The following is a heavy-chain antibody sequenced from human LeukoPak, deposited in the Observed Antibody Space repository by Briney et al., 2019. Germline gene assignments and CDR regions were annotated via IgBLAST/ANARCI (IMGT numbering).Heavy chain of an antibody. V-gene: IGHV3-23*01. CDR1: GFTFSSYA. Sequence: GGSLRLSCAASGFTFSSYAMSWVRQAPGKGLEWVSLISGSGNSTYYADSVKGRFTISRDNSKNTLYLQMNSLRAEDTAVYYCARDGYNGGVDAFDIWGQGTMVTVSS. CDR2: ISGSGNST. CDR3: ARDGYNGGVDAFDI. D-gene: IGHD5-24*01. J-gene: IGHJ3*02.